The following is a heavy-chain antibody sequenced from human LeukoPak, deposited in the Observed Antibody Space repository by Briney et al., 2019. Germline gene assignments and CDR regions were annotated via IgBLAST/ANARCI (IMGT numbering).Heavy chain of an antibody. CDR1: GGSFGDYY. D-gene: IGHD3-10*01. Sequence: SETLSLTCAVYGGSFGDYYWSWIRQPPGKGPEWIGESNHGGSTNYNPSLESRVTMSLDTSKNQFSLKLSSVTAADTAVYYCARGRTSRYGSGSYYWDYWGQGTLVTVSS. J-gene: IGHJ4*02. CDR3: ARGRTSRYGSGSYYWDY. CDR2: SNHGGST. V-gene: IGHV4-34*01.